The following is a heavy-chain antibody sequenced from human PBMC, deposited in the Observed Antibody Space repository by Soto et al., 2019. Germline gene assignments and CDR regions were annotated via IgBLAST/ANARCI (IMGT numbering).Heavy chain of an antibody. CDR3: AREQFLEWLSVYYFDY. V-gene: IGHV3-66*01. CDR1: GFTVSSNY. D-gene: IGHD3-3*01. CDR2: IYSGGST. J-gene: IGHJ4*02. Sequence: GRSLRLSCAASGFTVSSNYMSWVRQAQGKGLEWVSVIYSGGSTYYADSVKGRFTISRDNSKNTLYLQMNSLRAEDTAVYYCAREQFLEWLSVYYFDYWGQGTLVTVSS.